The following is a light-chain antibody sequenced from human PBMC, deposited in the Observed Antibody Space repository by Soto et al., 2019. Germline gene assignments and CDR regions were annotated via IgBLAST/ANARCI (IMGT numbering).Light chain of an antibody. CDR1: QSIISY. J-gene: IGKJ1*01. CDR2: AAS. V-gene: IGKV1-39*01. CDR3: QQSYNTRT. Sequence: DIQMTQSPSSLSASVGDRVTITCRASQSIISYLNWYQQNPGKAPKLLIYAASSLESGVPSRFRGSGSGTEFTLTISSLQPDDFATYYCQQSYNTRTFGQGTKVDIK.